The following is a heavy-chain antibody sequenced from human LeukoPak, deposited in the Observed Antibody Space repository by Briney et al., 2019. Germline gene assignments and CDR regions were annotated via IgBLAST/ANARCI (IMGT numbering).Heavy chain of an antibody. Sequence: PGGSLRLSCVASGFTFSRSAMNWVRQAPGGGLEWVSAVGGSGGDTYYADSVKGRFTISRVNSKTTVYLQMDNRRAEGMAVYYCAKAWRREGWVQRTKVSDP. D-gene: IGHD1-14*01. CDR2: VGGSGGDT. CDR3: AKAWRREGWVQRTKVSDP. CDR1: GFTFSRSA. J-gene: IGHJ5*02. V-gene: IGHV3-23*01.